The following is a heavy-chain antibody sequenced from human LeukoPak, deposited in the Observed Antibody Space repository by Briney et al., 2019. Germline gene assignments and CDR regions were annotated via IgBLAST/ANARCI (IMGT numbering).Heavy chain of an antibody. CDR2: ISISGIT. CDR3: ARYSGSTDGFDI. CDR1: GGSISSGIYY. V-gene: IGHV4-61*02. D-gene: IGHD1-26*01. J-gene: IGHJ3*02. Sequence: TSETLSLTCSVSGGSISSGIYYWNWIRQPAGKGLEWIGRISISGITNYNASLKSRVTISADTSKNQFSLKLTSVTAADTAVYYCARYSGSTDGFDIWGQGTMVTVSS.